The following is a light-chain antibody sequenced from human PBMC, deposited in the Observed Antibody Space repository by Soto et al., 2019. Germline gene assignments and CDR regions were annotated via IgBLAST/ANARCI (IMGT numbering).Light chain of an antibody. V-gene: IGLV1-40*01. CDR1: SSNIGAGYD. CDR3: QSYDSSLVV. Sequence: QSVLTQPPSVSGAPGQRVTISCTGSSSNIGAGYDVHWYQQLPGTAPKLLIYGNSNRPSGVPDRFSGSKSGTSASLAITGLQAEDEADYYCQSYDSSLVVFGGGTQLT. J-gene: IGLJ2*01. CDR2: GNS.